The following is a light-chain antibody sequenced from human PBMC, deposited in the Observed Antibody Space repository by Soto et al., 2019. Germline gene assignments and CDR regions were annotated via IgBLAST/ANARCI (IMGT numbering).Light chain of an antibody. CDR2: GSS. CDR1: QSVGNNY. V-gene: IGKV3-20*01. CDR3: QQYGSSPPYT. Sequence: EVVLTQSAGSLSLSPGERATLSFRASQSVGNNYLAWYQQKPGQSPKLLIFGSSDRATGIPDRFSGSGSGTDFTLTISSLEPEDFAVYYCQQYGSSPPYTFGQGTKLEIK. J-gene: IGKJ2*01.